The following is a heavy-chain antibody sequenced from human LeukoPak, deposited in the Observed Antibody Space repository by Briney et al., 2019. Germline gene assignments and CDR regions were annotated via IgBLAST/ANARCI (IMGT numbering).Heavy chain of an antibody. V-gene: IGHV4-38-2*02. CDR1: GYPITSGYY. D-gene: IGHD4-23*01. CDR3: ARGSSSTVVAAEYFQH. Sequence: SETLSLTCSVSGYPITSGYYWGWIRQPPGKGLEWIGTIYHSGSTYYNPSLKSRVSKSVDTSKNQFSLKLSSVTAADTAVYYCARGSSSTVVAAEYFQHWGQGTLVTVSS. CDR2: IYHSGST. J-gene: IGHJ1*01.